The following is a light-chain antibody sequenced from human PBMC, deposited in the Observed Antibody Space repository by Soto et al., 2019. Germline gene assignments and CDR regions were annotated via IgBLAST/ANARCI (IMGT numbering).Light chain of an antibody. J-gene: IGLJ1*01. V-gene: IGLV2-8*01. CDR1: SSDVGGYNY. CDR3: SSYAGSNNYV. CDR2: EVN. Sequence: SVLNQPPAPSRSPGQSVTISCPGTSSDVGGYNYVSWYQQHPGKAPKLIIYEVNKRPSGVPDRFSGSKSGNTASLTVSGLQAEDEADYYCSSYAGSNNYVFGTGTKVTVL.